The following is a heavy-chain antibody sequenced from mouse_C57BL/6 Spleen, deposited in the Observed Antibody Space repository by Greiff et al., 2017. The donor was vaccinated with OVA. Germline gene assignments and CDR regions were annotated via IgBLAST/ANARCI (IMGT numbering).Heavy chain of an antibody. CDR3: AREDSNYDYAMDY. CDR1: GFSLTSYG. J-gene: IGHJ4*01. Sequence: VQRVESGPGLVAPSQSLSITCTVSGFSLTSYGVHWVRQPPGKGLEWLVVIWSDGSTTYNSALKSRLSISKDNSKSQVFLKMNSLQTDDTAMYYCAREDSNYDYAMDYWGQGTSVTVSS. V-gene: IGHV2-6*03. CDR2: IWSDGST. D-gene: IGHD2-5*01.